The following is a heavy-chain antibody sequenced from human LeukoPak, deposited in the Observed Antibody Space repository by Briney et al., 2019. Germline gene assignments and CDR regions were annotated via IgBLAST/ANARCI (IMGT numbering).Heavy chain of an antibody. V-gene: IGHV4-38-2*02. CDR1: GYSISSGYY. CDR3: ARQKGPQLWLLGSNFVDFDY. CDR2: LYHSGST. D-gene: IGHD5-18*01. Sequence: SQTLSLTCTVSGYSISSGYYWGWIRQPPGKGLEGIGSLYHSGSTYYNPSLKSRVTISVDTSKNQFSLKLSSVTAADTAVYDCARQKGPQLWLLGSNFVDFDYWGQGTLVTVSS. J-gene: IGHJ4*02.